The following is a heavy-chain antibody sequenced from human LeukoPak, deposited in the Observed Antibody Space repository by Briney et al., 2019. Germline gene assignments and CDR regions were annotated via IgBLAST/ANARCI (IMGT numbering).Heavy chain of an antibody. Sequence: ASVKVSCKASGYTFTSYDIRWVRQAPGQGLEWMGWINANNGNTNYAQKLQGRVTMTRDTSTSTAYMELRRLRSDDTAVYYCARDPRDWSGYYMGRQLNYYYGMDVWGQGTTVTVSS. V-gene: IGHV1-18*01. CDR1: GYTFTSYD. CDR3: ARDPRDWSGYYMGRQLNYYYGMDV. CDR2: INANNGNT. J-gene: IGHJ6*02. D-gene: IGHD3-3*01.